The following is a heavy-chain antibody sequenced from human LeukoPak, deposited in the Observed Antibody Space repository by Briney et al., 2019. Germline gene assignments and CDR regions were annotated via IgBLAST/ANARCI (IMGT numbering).Heavy chain of an antibody. J-gene: IGHJ4*02. D-gene: IGHD2-15*01. CDR2: IIPIFGTA. CDR3: ARDSGEYCSGGSCSNFDY. V-gene: IGHV1-69*06. Sequence: GASVKVSCKASGGTFSSYAISWVRQAPGQGLEWMGGIIPIFGTANYAQKFQGRVTITADKSTSTAYMELSSLRSEDTAVYYCARDSGEYCSGGSCSNFDYWGQGTLVTVSS. CDR1: GGTFSSYA.